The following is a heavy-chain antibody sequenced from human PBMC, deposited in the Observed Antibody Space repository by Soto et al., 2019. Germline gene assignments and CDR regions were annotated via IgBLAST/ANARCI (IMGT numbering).Heavy chain of an antibody. V-gene: IGHV1-69*13. J-gene: IGHJ6*02. CDR3: ARAIQVLRFLEWLHGMDV. CDR2: IIPIFGTA. D-gene: IGHD3-3*01. Sequence: GASVKVSCKASGVTFSSYAISWVRQAPGQGLEWMGGIIPIFGTANYAQKFQGRVTITADESTSTAYMELSSLRSEDTAVYYCARAIQVLRFLEWLHGMDVWGQGTTVTVSS. CDR1: GVTFSSYA.